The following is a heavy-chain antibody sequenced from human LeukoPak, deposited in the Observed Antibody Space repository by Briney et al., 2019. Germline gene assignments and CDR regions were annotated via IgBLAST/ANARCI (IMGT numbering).Heavy chain of an antibody. Sequence: GGSLRLSCVASGFTLRNYEMNWVRPAPGKGLEWVSHISSSDNTVHYADSVRGRFTISKDNARNLLYLQMNSLRAEDTAVYYCVRDECGDYDFDFWGQGTLVSVFS. J-gene: IGHJ4*02. D-gene: IGHD4-17*01. CDR1: GFTLRNYE. CDR3: VRDECGDYDFDF. V-gene: IGHV3-48*03. CDR2: ISSSDNTV.